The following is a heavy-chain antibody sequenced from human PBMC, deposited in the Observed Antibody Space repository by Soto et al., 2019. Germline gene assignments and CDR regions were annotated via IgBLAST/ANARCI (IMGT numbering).Heavy chain of an antibody. CDR1: GFTFSSYA. Sequence: EVQLLESGGGLVQPGGSLRLSCAASGFTFSSYAMSWVRQAPGKGLEWVSAISGSGGSTYYADSVKGRFTISRDNSKNTLYLQMNSLRAEDTAVYYCATVLDCTNGVCYNSWGQGTLVTVSS. CDR3: ATVLDCTNGVCYNS. J-gene: IGHJ4*02. D-gene: IGHD2-8*01. CDR2: ISGSGGST. V-gene: IGHV3-23*01.